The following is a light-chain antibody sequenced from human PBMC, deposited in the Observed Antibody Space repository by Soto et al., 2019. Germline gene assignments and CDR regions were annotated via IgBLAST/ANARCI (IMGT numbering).Light chain of an antibody. J-gene: IGKJ3*01. CDR2: GAS. Sequence: EIVLTQSPCTLSLSPGERATLSCRASQSVSSSYLAWYQQKPGQAPKLLIYGASSRATGIPDRFSGSGSGTDFTLTISSLEPEDFAVYYCQQYGSSPFTFGGGTKVDI. V-gene: IGKV3-20*01. CDR1: QSVSSSY. CDR3: QQYGSSPFT.